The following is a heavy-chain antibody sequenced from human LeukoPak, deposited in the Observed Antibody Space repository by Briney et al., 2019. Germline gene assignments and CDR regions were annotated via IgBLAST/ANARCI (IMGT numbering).Heavy chain of an antibody. V-gene: IGHV3-66*01. J-gene: IGHJ4*02. CDR2: IYSGGNT. CDR3: ARKTDSGGQGDY. Sequence: GGSLRLSCAASGFTFNSYEMNWVRQAPGKRLECVSVIYSGGNTYYADSVKGRFTISRDNSKNTLYLQMNSLRAEDTAVYYCARKTDSGGQGDYWGPGTLVTVSS. CDR1: GFTFNSYE. D-gene: IGHD3-22*01.